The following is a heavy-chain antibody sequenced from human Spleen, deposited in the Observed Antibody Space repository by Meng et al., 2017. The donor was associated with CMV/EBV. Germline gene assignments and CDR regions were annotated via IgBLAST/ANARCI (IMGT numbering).Heavy chain of an antibody. CDR1: GFTFSNYG. D-gene: IGHD3-3*01. J-gene: IGHJ4*02. Sequence: GESLKISCAASGFTFSNYGMHWVRQTPRKGLEWVAVIWYDGSNAYYADSVKGRFTVSRDNSKDTMYLQMNSLRAEDTAVYFCARSYDFWSATFDFWGQGTLVTVSS. CDR3: ARSYDFWSATFDF. V-gene: IGHV3-33*01. CDR2: IWYDGSNA.